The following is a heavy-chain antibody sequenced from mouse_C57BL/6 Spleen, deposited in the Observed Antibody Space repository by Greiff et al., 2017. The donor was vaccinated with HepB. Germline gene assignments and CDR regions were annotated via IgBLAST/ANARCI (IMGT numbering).Heavy chain of an antibody. J-gene: IGHJ4*01. CDR2: IDPETGGT. CDR1: GYTFTDYE. CDR3: TIIYYYGSSPYYAMYY. V-gene: IGHV1-15*01. Sequence: QVHVKQSGAELVRPGASVTLSCKASGYTFTDYEMHWVKQTPVHGLEWIGAIDPETGGTAYNQKFKGKAILTADKSSSTAYMELRSLTSEDSAVYYCTIIYYYGSSPYYAMYYWGQGTSVTVSS. D-gene: IGHD1-1*01.